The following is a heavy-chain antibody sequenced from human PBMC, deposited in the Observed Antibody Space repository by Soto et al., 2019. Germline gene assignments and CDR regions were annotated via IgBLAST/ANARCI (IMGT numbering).Heavy chain of an antibody. V-gene: IGHV4-59*01. CDR2: IYYSGST. CDR3: ARVCSGGSCYEAFDI. D-gene: IGHD2-15*01. Sequence: XXTLSLPFTVSGGSISSYYWRWIRQPPGEGLEWIGYIYYSGSTNYNPSLKSRVTISVDTSKNQFSLKLSSVTAADTAVYYCARVCSGGSCYEAFDIWGQGTMVTVSS. CDR1: GGSISSYY. J-gene: IGHJ3*02.